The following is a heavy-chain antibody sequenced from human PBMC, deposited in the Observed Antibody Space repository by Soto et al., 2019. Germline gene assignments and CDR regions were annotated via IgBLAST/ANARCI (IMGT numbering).Heavy chain of an antibody. CDR1: GDYVSSSSYY. CDR3: ARDTRTYYDFWSGYPYYYMDV. V-gene: IGHV4-61*01. CDR2: IYYSGST. J-gene: IGHJ6*03. Sequence: PSETLSLTCTVSGDYVSSSSYYWSWIRQPPGEGLEWIGYIYYSGSTNYNPSLKSRVTISVDTSKNQFSLKLSSVTAADTAVYYCARDTRTYYDFWSGYPYYYMDVWGKGTTVTVSS. D-gene: IGHD3-3*01.